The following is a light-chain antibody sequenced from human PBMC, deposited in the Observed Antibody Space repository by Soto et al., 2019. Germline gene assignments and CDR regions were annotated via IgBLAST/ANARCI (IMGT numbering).Light chain of an antibody. V-gene: IGKV3-11*01. Sequence: FVVTQSPDTLSLSPGETATLSCRASQSVSSGVAWYQHKPGQSPRLVVYSGYKRSPGIPARFSGSGSGTDFTLTISSLESDDFAIYYCQQRYSWLRVFGPGTKVEVK. CDR1: QSVSSG. CDR2: SGY. CDR3: QQRYSWLRV. J-gene: IGKJ1*01.